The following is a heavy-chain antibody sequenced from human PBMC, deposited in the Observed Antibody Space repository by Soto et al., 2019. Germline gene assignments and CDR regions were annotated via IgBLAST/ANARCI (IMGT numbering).Heavy chain of an antibody. J-gene: IGHJ4*01. CDR3: GKVPLSFRFYDY. V-gene: IGHV3-48*02. CDR2: ISSTSSAI. D-gene: IGHD3-16*01. CDR1: GFTFSTYS. Sequence: GGSPRLSCAASGFTFSTYSMNWFGQAPGKGLEWVSYISSTSSAIYYADSVKGRFTISRDNSKNALYLQMSSLRDDDTAVYYCGKVPLSFRFYDYWGQGAPVTVSS.